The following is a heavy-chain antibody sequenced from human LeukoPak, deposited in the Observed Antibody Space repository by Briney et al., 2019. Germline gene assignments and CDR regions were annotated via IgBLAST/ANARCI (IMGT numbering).Heavy chain of an antibody. D-gene: IGHD5-18*01. CDR3: ARGHLGYSYGYYYYGMDV. V-gene: IGHV1-2*04. CDR1: GYTFTGYY. J-gene: IGHJ6*02. CDR2: INPNSGGT. Sequence: GASVKVSCKASGYTFTGYYMHWVRQAPGQGLEWMGWINPNSGGTNYAQKFQGWVTMTRDTSISTAYMELSRLRSDDTAVYYCARGHLGYSYGYYYYGMDVWGQGTTVTVSS.